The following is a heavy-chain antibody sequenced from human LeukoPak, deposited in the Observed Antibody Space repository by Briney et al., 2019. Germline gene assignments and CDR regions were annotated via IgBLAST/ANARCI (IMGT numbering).Heavy chain of an antibody. CDR1: GYTFTSYY. J-gene: IGHJ4*02. V-gene: IGHV1-46*01. CDR2: INPSGGST. D-gene: IGHD3-22*01. Sequence: ASVKVSCKASGYTFTSYYMHWVRQAPGQGLEWMGIINPSGGSTSYAQKFQSRVTMTRDTSTSTVYMELSSLRSEDTAVYYCARAPSIYYYDSSGWFDYWGQGTLVTVSS. CDR3: ARAPSIYYYDSSGWFDY.